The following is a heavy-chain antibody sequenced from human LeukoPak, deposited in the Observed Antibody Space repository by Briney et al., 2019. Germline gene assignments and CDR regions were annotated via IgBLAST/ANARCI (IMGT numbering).Heavy chain of an antibody. D-gene: IGHD3-10*01. J-gene: IGHJ4*02. Sequence: PGGSLRLSCAAPGFTFSSYAMSWVRQAPGKGLEWVSAISGSGGSTYYADSVKGRFTISRDNSKNTLYLQMNSLRAEDTAVYYCAKDPSMVRGENLFDYWGQGTLVTVSS. CDR3: AKDPSMVRGENLFDY. CDR1: GFTFSSYA. V-gene: IGHV3-23*01. CDR2: ISGSGGST.